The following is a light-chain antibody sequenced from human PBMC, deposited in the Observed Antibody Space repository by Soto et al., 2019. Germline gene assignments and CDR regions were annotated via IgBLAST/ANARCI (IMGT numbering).Light chain of an antibody. V-gene: IGLV2-8*01. J-gene: IGLJ1*01. CDR2: EVS. Sequence: QSALTQPPSASGSPGQSVTISCTGTISDIGTYYYVSWYQQHPGKAPKLIIYEVSERPSGVPDRFSGSKSDNTASLTISGLQAEDEADYYCSSYTSISTLYVFGTGTKVTVL. CDR1: ISDIGTYYY. CDR3: SSYTSISTLYV.